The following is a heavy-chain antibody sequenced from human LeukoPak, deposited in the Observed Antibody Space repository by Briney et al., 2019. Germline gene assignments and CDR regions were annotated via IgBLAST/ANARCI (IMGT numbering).Heavy chain of an antibody. CDR3: ARDMGGMAARPIDY. Sequence: ASVKVSCKASGGTFSSYAISWVRQAPGQGLEWMGGIIPMFGTAKYAQKFQGRVTITTDKSTSTAYMELSSLRAEDTAVYYCARDMGGMAARPIDYWGQGTLVTVSS. V-gene: IGHV1-69*05. CDR2: IIPMFGTA. D-gene: IGHD6-6*01. J-gene: IGHJ4*02. CDR1: GGTFSSYA.